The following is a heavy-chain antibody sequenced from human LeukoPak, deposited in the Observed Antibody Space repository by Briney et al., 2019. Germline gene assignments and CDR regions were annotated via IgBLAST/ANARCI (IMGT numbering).Heavy chain of an antibody. Sequence: GGSLRLSCAASGFTLSSNWMHWVRQAPGKGLVWVSRSNEDGSTTNYADSVKGRFTISRDNAKSTLYLQMNSLTAEDTAVYYCIRDLGGRSGHWGQGTLVTVSS. CDR1: GFTLSSNW. V-gene: IGHV3-74*01. CDR2: SNEDGSTT. J-gene: IGHJ4*02. D-gene: IGHD1-26*01. CDR3: IRDLGGRSGH.